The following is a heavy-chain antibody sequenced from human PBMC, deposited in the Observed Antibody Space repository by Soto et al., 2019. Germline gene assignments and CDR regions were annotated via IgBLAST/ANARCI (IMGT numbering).Heavy chain of an antibody. CDR3: AKDTGEGLSYFQS. Sequence: CXRLSGSACVFSFYAYAIHLFRQAPGKGLEWISGISWTSDGIVYAESVRGRFTISRHDAKNPLFLQMNSLRPEDTAFYYCAKDTGEGLSYFQSCGQRTLV. D-gene: IGHD3-16*01. V-gene: IGHV3-9*01. CDR1: VFSFYAYA. J-gene: IGHJ4*02. CDR2: ISWTSDGI.